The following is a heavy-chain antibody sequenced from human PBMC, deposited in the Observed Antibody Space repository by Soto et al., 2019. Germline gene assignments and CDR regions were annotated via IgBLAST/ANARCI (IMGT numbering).Heavy chain of an antibody. CDR2: IRSKAYGGTT. Sequence: GGSLRLSCTASGFTFGDYAMSWFRQAPGKGLEWVGFIRSKAYGGTTEYAASVKGRFTISRDDSKSIAYLQMNSLKTEDTAVYYCTRDPAHYYDSSGYWHYWGQGTLVTVSS. V-gene: IGHV3-49*03. D-gene: IGHD3-22*01. CDR3: TRDPAHYYDSSGYWHY. J-gene: IGHJ4*02. CDR1: GFTFGDYA.